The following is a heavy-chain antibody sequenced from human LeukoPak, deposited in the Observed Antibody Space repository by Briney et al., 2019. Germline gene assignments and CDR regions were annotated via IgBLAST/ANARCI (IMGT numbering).Heavy chain of an antibody. V-gene: IGHV4-34*01. CDR2: INHSGST. D-gene: IGHD5-24*01. Sequence: SETLSLTCAVYGGSFSGYYWSWIRQPPGKGLEWIGEINHSGSTNYNPSLKSRVTISVDTSKNQFSLKLSSVTAADTAVYYRARGRRWLQRNWFDPWGQGTLVTVSS. CDR1: GGSFSGYY. J-gene: IGHJ5*02. CDR3: ARGRRWLQRNWFDP.